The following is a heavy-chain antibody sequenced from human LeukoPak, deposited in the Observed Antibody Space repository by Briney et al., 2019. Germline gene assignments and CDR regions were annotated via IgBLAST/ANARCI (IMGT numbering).Heavy chain of an antibody. D-gene: IGHD3-10*01. CDR1: GFTFNNFA. CDR2: ISYDGSNK. J-gene: IGHJ5*02. CDR3: ARDGYQSSGTYCDH. Sequence: PGGSLRLSCAASGFTFNNFALHWVRQAPGKGLEWVAVISYDGSNKYYADSVKGRFTISRDNSKNTLYLQMNSLRPEDTALYYCARDGYQSSGTYCDHWGQGTLVTVSS. V-gene: IGHV3-30-3*01.